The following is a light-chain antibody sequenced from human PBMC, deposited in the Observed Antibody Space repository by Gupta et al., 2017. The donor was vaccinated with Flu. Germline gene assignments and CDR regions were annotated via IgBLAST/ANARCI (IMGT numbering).Light chain of an antibody. Sequence: TISRTGSSSKVGAPYDINWYQQLPGTAPKLLSYGDSNRPSGVPDRFSGSKSGTSASLAITGLQAEDEADYYGQSYDSSLSGFGVFGGGTKLTV. CDR2: GDS. J-gene: IGLJ3*02. CDR1: SSKVGAPYD. CDR3: QSYDSSLSGFGV. V-gene: IGLV1-40*01.